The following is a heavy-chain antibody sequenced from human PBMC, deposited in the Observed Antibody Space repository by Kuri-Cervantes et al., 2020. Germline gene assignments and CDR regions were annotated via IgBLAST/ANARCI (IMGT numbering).Heavy chain of an antibody. V-gene: IGHV3-74*01. D-gene: IGHD3-10*01. CDR3: ARDSLYITMVQGATAGRINWFDP. Sequence: GESLKISCAASGFTFSSYWMHWVRQAPGKGLVWVSRINSDGSSTSYADSVKGRFTISRDNAKNSLYLQMNSLRAEDTAVYYCARDSLYITMVQGATAGRINWFDPWGQGTLVTVSS. CDR2: INSDGSST. J-gene: IGHJ5*02. CDR1: GFTFSSYW.